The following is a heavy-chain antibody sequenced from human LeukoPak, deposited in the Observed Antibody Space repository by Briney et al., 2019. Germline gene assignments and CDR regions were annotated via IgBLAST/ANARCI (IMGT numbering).Heavy chain of an antibody. CDR2: ISDGGTRT. CDR1: GFTFGTYA. Sequence: GGSLRLSCAGSGFTFGTYAMTWVRQAPGKGLEWVSGISDGGTRTYHADSVKGRFTISRDNSKNTVFLEMSSLRADDTAVYYCGTEIGDSPKYWGQGTLVTVSS. CDR3: GTEIGDSPKY. D-gene: IGHD2-21*01. J-gene: IGHJ4*02. V-gene: IGHV3-23*01.